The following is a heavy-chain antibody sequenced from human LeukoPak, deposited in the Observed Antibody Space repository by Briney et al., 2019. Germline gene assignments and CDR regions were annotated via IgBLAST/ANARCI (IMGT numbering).Heavy chain of an antibody. CDR2: IYYSGST. Sequence: SETLSLTCTVSGGSISSSSYYWGWIRQPPGKGLEWIGYIYYSGSTNYNPSLKSRVTISVDTSKNQFSLKLSSVTAADTAVYYCARYSSSWLDAFDIWGQGTMVTVSS. J-gene: IGHJ3*02. CDR1: GGSISSSSYY. D-gene: IGHD6-13*01. CDR3: ARYSSSWLDAFDI. V-gene: IGHV4-61*05.